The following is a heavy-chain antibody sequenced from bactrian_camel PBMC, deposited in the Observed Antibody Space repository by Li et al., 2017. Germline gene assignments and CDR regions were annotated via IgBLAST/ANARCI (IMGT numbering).Heavy chain of an antibody. J-gene: IGHJ4*01. D-gene: IGHD4*01. CDR2: IFTSGGLT. CDR3: AADFRRCNYRDYDVLANY. CDR1: RTLYS. V-gene: IGHV3S53*01. Sequence: HVQLVESGGGSVQAGGSLRLSCAASRTLYSAAWFRQVSGQEREGVAAIFTSGGLTKYADSVKGRFTISLDNPNFAKNTVYLQMNSLKPEDTAMYYCAADFRRCNYRDYDVLANYWGQGTQVTVS.